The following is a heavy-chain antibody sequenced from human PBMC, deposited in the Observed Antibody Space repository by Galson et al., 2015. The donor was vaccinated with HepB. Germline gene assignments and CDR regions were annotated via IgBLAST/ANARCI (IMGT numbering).Heavy chain of an antibody. CDR2: IYSGGAT. V-gene: IGHV3-53*01. D-gene: IGHD2-15*01. CDR3: SSPFCTGGRCYTLWY. Sequence: SLRLSCAASGFTVSNTYMNWVRQAPGKGLEWVSVIYSGGATYYADSVKGRFTISRDNPKNTLYLHVNNLRAEDTAVYYFSSPFCTGGRCYTLWYWGPGTLVIVSS. CDR1: GFTVSNTY. J-gene: IGHJ4*02.